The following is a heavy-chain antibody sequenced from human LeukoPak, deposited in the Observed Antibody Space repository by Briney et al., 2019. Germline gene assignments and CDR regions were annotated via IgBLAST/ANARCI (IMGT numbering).Heavy chain of an antibody. D-gene: IGHD3-10*01. CDR3: ARVSRGFGELGFDY. J-gene: IGHJ4*02. CDR2: ISYDGSNK. Sequence: GGSLRLSCAASGFTFSSYAMHWVRQAPGKGLEWVAVISYDGSNKYYADSVKGRFTISRHNSKNTLYLQMNSLRAEDTAVYYCARVSRGFGELGFDYWGQGTLVTVSS. V-gene: IGHV3-30*14. CDR1: GFTFSSYA.